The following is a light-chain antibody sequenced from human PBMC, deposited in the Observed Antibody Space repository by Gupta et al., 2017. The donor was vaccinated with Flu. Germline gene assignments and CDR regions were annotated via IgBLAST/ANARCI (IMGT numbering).Light chain of an antibody. J-gene: IGKJ1*01. Sequence: VGDRVTITCRASQSISSWLAWYQQKPGKAPKVLIYKASSLESGVPSRFSGSGSGTEFTLTISSLQPDDFATYYCQQYNSYSQTFGQGTKVEIK. CDR1: QSISSW. V-gene: IGKV1-5*03. CDR2: KAS. CDR3: QQYNSYSQT.